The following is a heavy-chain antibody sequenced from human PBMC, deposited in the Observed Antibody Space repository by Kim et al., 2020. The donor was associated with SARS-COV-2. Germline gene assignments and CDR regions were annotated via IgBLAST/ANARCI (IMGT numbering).Heavy chain of an antibody. V-gene: IGHV4-59*01. D-gene: IGHD1-1*01. J-gene: IGHJ4*02. Sequence: NPSLKSRVTISVDPSKNPFSLKLSSVTAADTAVYYCARRVEGTGTTAFDYWGQGTLVTVSS. CDR3: ARRVEGTGTTAFDY.